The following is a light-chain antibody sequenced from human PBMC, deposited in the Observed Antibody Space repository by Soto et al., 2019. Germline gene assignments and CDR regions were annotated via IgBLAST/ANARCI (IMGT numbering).Light chain of an antibody. CDR1: QSITNC. J-gene: IGKJ2*01. Sequence: DIQMTQSPSTLSASVGDRVTITCRASQSITNCLAWYQQKTGKAPKLLIFDASSLRSGVPSRFSGSGSGTKFTLTISSLQPEDFATYYCQQNNPYSPYTCGQGTKLEIK. V-gene: IGKV1-5*03. CDR2: DAS. CDR3: QQNNPYSPYT.